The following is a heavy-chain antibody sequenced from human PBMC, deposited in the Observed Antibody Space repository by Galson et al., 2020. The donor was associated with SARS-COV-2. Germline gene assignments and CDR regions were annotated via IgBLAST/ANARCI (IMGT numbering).Heavy chain of an antibody. D-gene: IGHD7-27*01. Sequence: GESLKISCAGSGFDFSHYWMSWVRQAPGKGLEWVANINHDGSETYHVDSVKGPFTIPRDNAQHSLYLQMNSLRAEDTAVYYCSRDMGLVDWGWGTTFDVWAQGTMVTVSS. CDR2: INHDGSET. CDR3: SRDMGLVDWGWGTTFDV. CDR1: GFDFSHYW. J-gene: IGHJ3*01. V-gene: IGHV3-7*01.